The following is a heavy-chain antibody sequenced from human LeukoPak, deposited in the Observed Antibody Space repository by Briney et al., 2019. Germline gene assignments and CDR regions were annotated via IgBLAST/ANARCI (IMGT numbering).Heavy chain of an antibody. V-gene: IGHV3-7*03. D-gene: IGHD3-10*01. CDR3: ARGGYYPDV. CDR2: IKEDGSEK. CDR1: GFSFSGYW. Sequence: PGGSLRLSCAASGFSFSGYWMTWVRQAPGKGLEWVANIKEDGSEKYYVDSEKGRFNISRDNAKNSLYPQMNSLTAEDTALYYCARGGYYPDVWGKGTTVTVSS. J-gene: IGHJ6*04.